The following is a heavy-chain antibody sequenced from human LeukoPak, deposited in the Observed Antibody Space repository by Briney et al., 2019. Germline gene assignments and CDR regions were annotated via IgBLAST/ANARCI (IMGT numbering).Heavy chain of an antibody. CDR2: IYYTGTT. CDR1: GGTIGGTYY. J-gene: IGHJ5*02. V-gene: IGHV4-39*01. Sequence: KPSETLSLTCTVSGGTIGGTYYWAWNRQAPGKGSEWIRSIYYTGTTYYNPSLESRVTIAVDTSKNQFSLKLSSVTAVDTAVYYCARRWTTVTTSWFDPWGQGILVTVSS. D-gene: IGHD4-17*01. CDR3: ARRWTTVTTSWFDP.